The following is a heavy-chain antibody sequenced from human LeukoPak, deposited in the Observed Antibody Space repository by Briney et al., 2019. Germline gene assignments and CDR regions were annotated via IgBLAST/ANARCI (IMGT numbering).Heavy chain of an antibody. CDR2: IKQDGSEK. D-gene: IGHD2-15*01. J-gene: IGHJ4*02. CDR3: ARLERGSLGYCSGGSCYAFDY. CDR1: GGCISSSSYY. V-gene: IGHV3-7*01. Sequence: ETLSLTCTVSGGCISSSSYYWGWIRQPPGKGLEWVANIKQDGSEKYYVDSVKGRFTISRDNAKNSLYLQMNSLRAEDTAVYYCARLERGSLGYCSGGSCYAFDYWGQGTLVTVSS.